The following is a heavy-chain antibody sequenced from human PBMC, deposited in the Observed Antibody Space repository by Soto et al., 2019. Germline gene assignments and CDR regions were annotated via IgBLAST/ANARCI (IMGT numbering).Heavy chain of an antibody. Sequence: NPSETLSLTCTVSGGSISSYYWSWIRQPPGKGLEWIGYIYYSGSTNYNPSLKSRVTVSVDTSKNQFSLKLSSVTAADTAVYYCARDLYSSSSDAFDIWGQGTMVTVSS. CDR2: IYYSGST. J-gene: IGHJ3*02. CDR3: ARDLYSSSSDAFDI. V-gene: IGHV4-59*01. CDR1: GGSISSYY. D-gene: IGHD6-13*01.